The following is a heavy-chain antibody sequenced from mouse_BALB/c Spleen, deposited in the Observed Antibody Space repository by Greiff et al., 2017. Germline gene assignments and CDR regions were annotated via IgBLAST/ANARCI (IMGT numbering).Heavy chain of an antibody. J-gene: IGHJ3*01. CDR1: GYSFTGYY. CDR3: AREGTGSSSWFAY. D-gene: IGHD4-1*01. V-gene: IGHV1S34*01. CDR2: ISCYNGAT. Sequence: LVKTGASVKISCKASGYSFTGYYMHWVKQSHGKSLEWIGYISCYNGATSYNQKFKGKATFTVDTSSSTAYMQFNSLTSEDSAVYYCAREGTGSSSWFAYWGQGTLVTVAA.